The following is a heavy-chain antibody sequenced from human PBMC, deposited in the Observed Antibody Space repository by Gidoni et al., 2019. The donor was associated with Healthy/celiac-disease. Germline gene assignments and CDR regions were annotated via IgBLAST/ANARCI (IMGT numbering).Heavy chain of an antibody. D-gene: IGHD3-3*01. CDR3: ARDYDFWSGIYYYYGMDV. CDR2: IWYDGSNK. V-gene: IGHV3-33*01. J-gene: IGHJ6*02. Sequence: QVQLVESGGGVVQPGRSLRLSCAASGFTFSSYGMHWVRQAPGKGLEWVAVIWYDGSNKYYADSVKGRFTISRDNSKNTLYLQMNSLRAEDTAVYYCARDYDFWSGIYYYYGMDVWGQGTTVTVSS. CDR1: GFTFSSYG.